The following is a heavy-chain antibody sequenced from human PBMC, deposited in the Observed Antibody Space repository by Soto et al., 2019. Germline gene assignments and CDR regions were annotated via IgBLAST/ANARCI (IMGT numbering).Heavy chain of an antibody. CDR2: VSGGGDYP. J-gene: IGHJ4*02. Sequence: EVQLLQSGGGLVRPGGSLRLSCAASGFFFSSHAMSWVRQAPGKGLEWVSAVSGGGDYPYYAGSVKGRFTISRDNSKNTLYLQMNSLRADDTAVYYCVTYRITARMDHWGQGTLVTVSS. CDR1: GFFFSSHA. D-gene: IGHD3-10*01. CDR3: VTYRITARMDH. V-gene: IGHV3-23*01.